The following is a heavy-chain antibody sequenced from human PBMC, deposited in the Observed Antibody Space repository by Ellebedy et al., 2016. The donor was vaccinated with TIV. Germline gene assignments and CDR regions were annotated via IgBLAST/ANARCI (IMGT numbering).Heavy chain of an antibody. CDR2: VNPNSGKT. Sequence: AASVKVSCKASGHTFHSYEIYWVRQAPGQGLECVGWVNPNSGKTDFAQNFQGRVTLTTNTSITTAYMELSSLTSEDTAVYYCARGNYYNINAYPWFDPWGQGTLVTVSS. V-gene: IGHV1-8*01. J-gene: IGHJ5*02. CDR1: GHTFHSYE. CDR3: ARGNYYNINAYPWFDP. D-gene: IGHD3-10*01.